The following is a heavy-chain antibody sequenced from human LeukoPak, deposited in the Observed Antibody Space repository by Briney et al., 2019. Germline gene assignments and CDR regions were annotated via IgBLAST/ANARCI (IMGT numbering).Heavy chain of an antibody. V-gene: IGHV3-66*01. CDR2: IYRAGST. Sequence: GGSLRPSCAASGFTVSGDYMSWVRQAPGKGLEWVSIIYRAGSTHYADSVKGRFIISRDNSKNTLELQTNSLRADDTAVYYCARMGLWFGELLGRRDYWGQGTQVTVSS. J-gene: IGHJ4*02. CDR3: ARMGLWFGELLGRRDY. CDR1: GFTVSGDY. D-gene: IGHD3-10*01.